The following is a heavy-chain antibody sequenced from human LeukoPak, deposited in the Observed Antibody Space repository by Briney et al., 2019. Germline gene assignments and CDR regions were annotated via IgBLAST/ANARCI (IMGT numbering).Heavy chain of an antibody. V-gene: IGHV3-7*03. CDR1: AFIFSGHW. Sequence: QPGGSLRLSCEGSAFIFSGHWMNWVRQTPGKGLEWVASIKEDGSEKYLVDSVKGRFTISRDNAKNSLYLQMNSLRAEDTAVYYCARAMDYWGQGTLVTVSS. D-gene: IGHD2-2*01. CDR3: ARAMDY. CDR2: IKEDGSEK. J-gene: IGHJ4*02.